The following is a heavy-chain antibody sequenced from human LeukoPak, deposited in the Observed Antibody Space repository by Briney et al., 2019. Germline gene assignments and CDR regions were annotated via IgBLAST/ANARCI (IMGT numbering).Heavy chain of an antibody. CDR3: ARLLYDFWSGYQAAFGY. D-gene: IGHD3-3*01. V-gene: IGHV1-8*01. Sequence: ASVKVSCKASGYTFTSYDINWVRQATGQGLEWMGWMIPNSGNTGYAQKFQGRVTMTRNTSISTAYMELSSLRSEDTAVYYCARLLYDFWSGYQAAFGYWGQGTLVTVSS. CDR1: GYTFTSYD. J-gene: IGHJ4*02. CDR2: MIPNSGNT.